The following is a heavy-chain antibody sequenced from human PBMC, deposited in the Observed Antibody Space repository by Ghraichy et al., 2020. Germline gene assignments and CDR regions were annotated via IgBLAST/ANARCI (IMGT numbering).Heavy chain of an antibody. CDR3: ARGEVATVY. CDR2: INSDGRST. Sequence: GGSLRLSCAASGFTFSSYWMHWVRQAPGKGLVWVSRINSDGRSTGSADSVKGRFTISRDNAKNTLYLQMNSLRAEDTAVYYCARGEVATVYWGQGTLVTVSS. D-gene: IGHD5-24*01. J-gene: IGHJ4*02. V-gene: IGHV3-74*01. CDR1: GFTFSSYW.